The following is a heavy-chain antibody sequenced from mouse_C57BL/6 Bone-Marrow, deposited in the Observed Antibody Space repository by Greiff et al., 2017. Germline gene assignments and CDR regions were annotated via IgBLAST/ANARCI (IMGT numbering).Heavy chain of an antibody. CDR1: GYTFTSYC. V-gene: IGHV1-69*01. CDR3: AGGRSLRFDY. D-gene: IGHD1-1*01. J-gene: IGHJ3*01. Sequence: QVQLQQPGAELVMPGASVKLSCKASGYTFTSYCMHWVKQRPGQGLEWIGEFDPSDNSTNYNQKFKGKATLTVDKSSSTAYMQLSRLTSEDSAVYYCAGGRSLRFDYWGQGTTVTVSA. CDR2: FDPSDNST.